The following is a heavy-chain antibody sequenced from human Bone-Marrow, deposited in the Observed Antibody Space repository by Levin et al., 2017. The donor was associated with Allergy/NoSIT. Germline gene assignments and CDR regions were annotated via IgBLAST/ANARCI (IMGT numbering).Heavy chain of an antibody. D-gene: IGHD6-13*01. CDR2: INHSGTT. J-gene: IGHJ4*02. Sequence: SETLSLTCSVSAYAISSGYYWAWIRQPPGRGLEWIGSINHSGTTYYNPSLKSRVTVSVDTSRNQFSLRLTSVTAADTAVYYCARETEYGRSWYGAWSPGTLVTV. V-gene: IGHV4-38-2*02. CDR3: ARETEYGRSWYGA. CDR1: AYAISSGYY.